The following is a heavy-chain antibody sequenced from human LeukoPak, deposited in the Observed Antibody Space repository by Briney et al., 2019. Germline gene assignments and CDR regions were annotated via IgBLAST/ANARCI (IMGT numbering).Heavy chain of an antibody. D-gene: IGHD3-10*01. CDR3: ARGLGLGSRYYYGSGSYMY. CDR2: INHSGST. J-gene: IGHJ4*02. Sequence: PSETLSLTCAVYGGSFSGYYWSWLRQPPGKGLEWIGEINHSGSTNYNPSLKSRVTISVDTSKNQFSLKLSSVTAADTAVYYCARGLGLGSRYYYGSGSYMYWGQGTLVTVSS. V-gene: IGHV4-34*01. CDR1: GGSFSGYY.